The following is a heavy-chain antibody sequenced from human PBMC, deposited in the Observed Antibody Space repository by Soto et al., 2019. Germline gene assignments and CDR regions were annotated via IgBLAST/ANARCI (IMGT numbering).Heavy chain of an antibody. J-gene: IGHJ3*01. CDR2: ISAYNGNT. Sequence: ASVKVSCKASGYTFTSYGISWGRQAPGQGLEWMGWISAYNGNTNYAQKLQGRVTMTTNTSTYTAYMELRSLRSEDTAVYCCFHWRCMVWVGLRAFELWGKGTMVTVSS. V-gene: IGHV1-18*01. D-gene: IGHD2-8*02. CDR3: FHWRCMVWVGLRAFEL. CDR1: GYTFTSYG.